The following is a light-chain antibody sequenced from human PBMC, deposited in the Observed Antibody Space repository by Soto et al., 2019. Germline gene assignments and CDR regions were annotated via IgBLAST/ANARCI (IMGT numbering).Light chain of an antibody. Sequence: EIMLTQSPATLSLPPGERATLSCRASQSVSNYLAWYQQKPGQAPRLLIYDASNRATGIPARFSGSESGTDFTLTISSLEPEDFAVYYCQQRSSWPLTFGGGTKVDIK. CDR3: QQRSSWPLT. CDR1: QSVSNY. CDR2: DAS. J-gene: IGKJ4*01. V-gene: IGKV3-11*01.